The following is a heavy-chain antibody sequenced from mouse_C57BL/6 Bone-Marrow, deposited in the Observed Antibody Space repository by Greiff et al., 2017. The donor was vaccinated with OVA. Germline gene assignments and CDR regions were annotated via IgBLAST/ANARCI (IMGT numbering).Heavy chain of an antibody. Sequence: VQLQQSGPELVKPGASVKISCKASGYTFTDYYMNWVKQSHGKSLEWIGDINPNNGGTSYNQKFKGKATLTVDKSSRTAYMELRSLTSEDSAVYYCARVYSPYFDYWGQGTTLTVSS. CDR2: INPNNGGT. V-gene: IGHV1-26*01. D-gene: IGHD2-12*01. J-gene: IGHJ2*01. CDR3: ARVYSPYFDY. CDR1: GYTFTDYY.